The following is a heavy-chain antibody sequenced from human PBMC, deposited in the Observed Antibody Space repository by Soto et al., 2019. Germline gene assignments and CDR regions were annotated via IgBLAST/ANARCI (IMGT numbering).Heavy chain of an antibody. Sequence: SETLSLTCTVSGDSISNYYWSWIRQSPGKGLEWIGCSYYSGSTNYNPSLKSRVTMSIDASKTRFSLRLRSVTAADTAVYYCARRHNCSYLLAYPGQRTSVPVSS. CDR1: GDSISNYY. D-gene: IGHD1-1*01. CDR2: SYYSGST. V-gene: IGHV4-59*01. J-gene: IGHJ4*02. CDR3: ARRHNCSYLLAY.